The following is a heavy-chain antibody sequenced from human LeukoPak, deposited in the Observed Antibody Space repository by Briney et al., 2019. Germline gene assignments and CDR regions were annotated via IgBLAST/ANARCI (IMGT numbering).Heavy chain of an antibody. CDR2: INPNSGGT. Sequence: ASVKVSCKASGYTFTGYYMHWVRQAPGQGLERMGRINPNSGGTNYAQKFQGRVTMTRDTSISTAYMELSRLRSDDTAVYYCARDAMVRVLDYWGQGTLVTVSS. D-gene: IGHD3-10*01. V-gene: IGHV1-2*06. CDR1: GYTFTGYY. J-gene: IGHJ4*02. CDR3: ARDAMVRVLDY.